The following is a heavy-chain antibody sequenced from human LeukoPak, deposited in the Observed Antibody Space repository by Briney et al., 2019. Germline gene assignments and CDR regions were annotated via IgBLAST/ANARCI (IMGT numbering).Heavy chain of an antibody. V-gene: IGHV3-30*04. CDR3: ARDRHIVVVTALDY. Sequence: GRSLRPSCAASGFTFSSYAMHWVRQAPGKGLEWVAVISYDGSNKYYADSVKGRFTISRDNSKNTLYLQMNSLRAEDTAVYYCARDRHIVVVTALDYWGQGTLVTVSS. CDR2: ISYDGSNK. J-gene: IGHJ4*02. D-gene: IGHD2-21*02. CDR1: GFTFSSYA.